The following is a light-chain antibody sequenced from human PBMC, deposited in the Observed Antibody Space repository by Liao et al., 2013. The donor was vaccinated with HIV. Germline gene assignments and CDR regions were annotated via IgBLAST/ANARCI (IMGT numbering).Light chain of an antibody. CDR2: QDI. J-gene: IGLJ3*02. V-gene: IGLV3-1*01. CDR3: QAWDSSTVV. Sequence: SYELTQPPSVSVSPGKTVSITCSGDKLQYKYASWYKQKPGQSPVLVIYQDIKRPSGIPERFSGSSSGNTATLTISGTQGMDEADYYCQAWDSSTVVFGGGTKLTVL. CDR1: KLQYKY.